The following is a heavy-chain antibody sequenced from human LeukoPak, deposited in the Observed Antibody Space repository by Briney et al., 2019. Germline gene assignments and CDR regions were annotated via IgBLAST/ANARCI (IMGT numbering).Heavy chain of an antibody. V-gene: IGHV1-46*01. D-gene: IGHD6-13*01. CDR2: INPSGGST. CDR3: VRDRGSSWYTAY. J-gene: IGHJ4*02. CDR1: GYTFTSYY. Sequence: ASVKVSCKASGYTFTSYYMHWVRQAPGQGLEWMGIINPSGGSTSYAQKFQGRVTMARDTSTSTVYMELSSLRSEDTAVYYCVRDRGSSWYTAYWGQGTLVTVSS.